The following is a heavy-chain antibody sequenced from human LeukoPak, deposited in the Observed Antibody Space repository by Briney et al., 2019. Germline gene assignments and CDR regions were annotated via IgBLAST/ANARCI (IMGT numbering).Heavy chain of an antibody. J-gene: IGHJ4*02. Sequence: ADTLSLTRTVSCGSVSSGGYYWSWIRQHRGKGLEWIGYIYYSGSTNYNPSPKSRGPISVDTSKNQFSVKLSSVTAADTAVYYCARGSFSGIHLFPFDYWGQGTLVTVSS. V-gene: IGHV4-61*08. CDR1: CGSVSSGGYY. CDR3: ARGSFSGIHLFPFDY. CDR2: IYYSGST. D-gene: IGHD5-18*01.